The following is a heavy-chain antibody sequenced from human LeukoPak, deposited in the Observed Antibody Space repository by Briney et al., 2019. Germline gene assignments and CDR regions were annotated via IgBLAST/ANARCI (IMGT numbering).Heavy chain of an antibody. CDR3: ARDPSSSSSVGGYLDY. CDR2: IRYDGSRK. J-gene: IGHJ4*02. D-gene: IGHD6-6*01. Sequence: TGGSLRLSCAVSGFTFSSYDMNWVRQAPGKGLEWVAFIRYDGSRKYYADSVKGRFTISRDNSKNTVYLQMNSVRAEDTAVYYCARDPSSSSSVGGYLDYWGQGTLVTVSS. CDR1: GFTFSSYD. V-gene: IGHV3-30*02.